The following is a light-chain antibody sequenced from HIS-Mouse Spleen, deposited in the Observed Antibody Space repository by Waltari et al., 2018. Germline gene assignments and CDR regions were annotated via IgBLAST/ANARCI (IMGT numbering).Light chain of an antibody. J-gene: IGLJ2*01. CDR1: ALPKQH. V-gene: IGLV3-10*01. CDR3: YSTDSSGNHRV. Sequence: SYELTQPPSVSVSPGHTARIPCSGDALPKQHAYWYQQKSGQAPVLVIYEDSKRPSGIPARFSGSSSGTMATLTISGAQVEDEADYYCYSTDSSGNHRVFGGGTKLTVL. CDR2: EDS.